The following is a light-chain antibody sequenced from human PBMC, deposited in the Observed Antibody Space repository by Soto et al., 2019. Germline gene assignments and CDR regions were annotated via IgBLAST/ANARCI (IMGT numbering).Light chain of an antibody. CDR1: QSIGNW. J-gene: IGKJ1*01. CDR3: QQSRT. V-gene: IGKV1-5*03. CDR2: KAS. Sequence: DIQMTQSPSTLSASVGDRVTITCRASQSIGNWLAWYQQKPGKAPKLLIYKASSLESGVPSRFSGSGSGTEFTLTISSLQPHDFATYYCQQSRTFGQGTRVEIK.